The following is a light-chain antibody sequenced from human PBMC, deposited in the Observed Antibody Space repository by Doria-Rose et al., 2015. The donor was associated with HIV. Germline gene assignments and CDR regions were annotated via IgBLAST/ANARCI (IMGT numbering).Light chain of an antibody. V-gene: IGKV3-20*01. CDR3: QQYGTSRGT. Sequence: TQSPGTLSLSPGGRATLSCRASQRVKSSYLAWYQQKPGQAPRLLIYDASTRATGIPDRFSGSGSGTDLTLTISRLEPEDVAVYYCQQYGTSRGTFGQGTRLEIK. CDR1: QRVKSSY. J-gene: IGKJ5*01. CDR2: DAS.